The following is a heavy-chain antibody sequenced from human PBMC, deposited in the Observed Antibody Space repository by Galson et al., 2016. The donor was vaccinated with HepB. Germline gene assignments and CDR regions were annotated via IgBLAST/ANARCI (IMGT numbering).Heavy chain of an antibody. D-gene: IGHD1-14*01. CDR2: IYKTGST. CDR1: GASISDSNW. CDR3: ARGVTGTPYFDF. Sequence: SETLSLTCDVSGASISDSNWWAWVRQVPGKGLEWIGYIYKTGSTNYSPSLKSRVSISVDTSRNQFSLKVRSVTAADTAVYYCARGVTGTPYFDFWGQGALVTVSS. V-gene: IGHV4-4*02. J-gene: IGHJ4*02.